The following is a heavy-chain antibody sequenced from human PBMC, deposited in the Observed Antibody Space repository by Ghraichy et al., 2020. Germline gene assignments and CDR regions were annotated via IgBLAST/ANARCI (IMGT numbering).Heavy chain of an antibody. Sequence: ASVKVSCKVSGYTLTELSMHWVRQAPGKGLEWMGGFDPEDGETIYAQKFQGRVTMTEDTSTDTAYMELSSLRSEDTAVYYCATAKRYCSGGSCYSFGYWGQGTLVTVSS. V-gene: IGHV1-24*01. CDR3: ATAKRYCSGGSCYSFGY. D-gene: IGHD2-15*01. CDR2: FDPEDGET. CDR1: GYTLTELS. J-gene: IGHJ4*02.